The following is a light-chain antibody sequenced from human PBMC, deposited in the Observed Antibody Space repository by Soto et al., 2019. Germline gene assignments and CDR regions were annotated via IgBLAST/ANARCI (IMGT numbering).Light chain of an antibody. V-gene: IGKV1-5*01. Sequence: DIQVTQSPATLSSSVLERFTITCRASQPISTWLAWYQEKSGKAPKLLIYDASSLEGGVPSRFSGSGSGTEFTLTISSLQPDDFATYYCHQYNYYRPTFGQGTKVDIK. J-gene: IGKJ1*01. CDR1: QPISTW. CDR3: HQYNYYRPT. CDR2: DAS.